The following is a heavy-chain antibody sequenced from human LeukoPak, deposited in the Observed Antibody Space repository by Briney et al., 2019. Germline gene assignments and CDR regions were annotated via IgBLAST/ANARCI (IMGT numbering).Heavy chain of an antibody. CDR3: ARDHDYGPDY. CDR1: GYTFTVHY. CDR2: IKPDSGAT. Sequence: GASVKVSCKASGYTFTVHYLHWLRQAPGQGLEWMGWIKPDSGATNFAHSFQGRVTMTSDTSINTAYMELSSLTSDDTAMYYCARDHDYGPDYWGRGTLVTVSA. D-gene: IGHD4/OR15-4a*01. J-gene: IGHJ4*02. V-gene: IGHV1-2*02.